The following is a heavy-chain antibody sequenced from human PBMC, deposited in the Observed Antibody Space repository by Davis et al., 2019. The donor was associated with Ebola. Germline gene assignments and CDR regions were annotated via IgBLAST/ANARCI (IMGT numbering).Heavy chain of an antibody. CDR3: TSTLDGDYVDY. D-gene: IGHD4-17*01. Sequence: LKISCAASGFTFSGPAMHWVRQASGKGLEWVGRIRSKANSYATAYAASVKGRFTISRDDSKNTAYLQMNSLKTEDTAVYYCTSTLDGDYVDYWGQGTLVTVSS. CDR2: IRSKANSYAT. V-gene: IGHV3-73*01. CDR1: GFTFSGPA. J-gene: IGHJ4*02.